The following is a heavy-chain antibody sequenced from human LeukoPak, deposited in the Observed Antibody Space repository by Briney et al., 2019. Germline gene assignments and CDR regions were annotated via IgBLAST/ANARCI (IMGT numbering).Heavy chain of an antibody. CDR2: IYYSGTT. D-gene: IGHD6-19*01. J-gene: IGHJ4*02. V-gene: IGHV4-39*01. Sequence: SETLSLTCTVSGGSISTTNYYWAWIRQPPGKGLEWIGTIYYSGTTYYNPSLRSRVTISVDTSKNHFSLKLSSVTAADTAVYYCAKHRIIVAGENFDYWGQGTLVTVSS. CDR1: GGSISTTNYY. CDR3: AKHRIIVAGENFDY.